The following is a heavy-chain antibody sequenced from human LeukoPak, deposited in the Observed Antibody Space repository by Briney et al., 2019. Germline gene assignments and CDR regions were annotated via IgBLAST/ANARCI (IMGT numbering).Heavy chain of an antibody. V-gene: IGHV4-34*01. CDR2: INHSGST. D-gene: IGHD4-17*01. CDR3: ARITVTTTPDDY. Sequence: PSETLSLTCAVYGGSFSGYYWSWIRQPPGKGLEWIGEINHSGSTNYNPSLKSRVTISVDTSKNQFSLKLSSVTAADTAVYYRARITVTTTPDDYWGQGTLVTVSS. J-gene: IGHJ4*02. CDR1: GGSFSGYY.